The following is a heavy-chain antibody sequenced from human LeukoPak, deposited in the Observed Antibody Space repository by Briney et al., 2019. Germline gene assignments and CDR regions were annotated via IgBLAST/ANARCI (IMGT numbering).Heavy chain of an antibody. CDR2: ISGSGGST. Sequence: GGSLRLSCAASGFTFSSYAMSWVRQAPGKGLEWVSAISGSGGSTYYADSVKGRFTISRDDSKNTLYLQMNSLRAEDTAVYYCARGITIFGVVLTSFDYWGQGTLVTVSS. D-gene: IGHD3-3*01. CDR3: ARGITIFGVVLTSFDY. V-gene: IGHV3-23*01. CDR1: GFTFSSYA. J-gene: IGHJ4*02.